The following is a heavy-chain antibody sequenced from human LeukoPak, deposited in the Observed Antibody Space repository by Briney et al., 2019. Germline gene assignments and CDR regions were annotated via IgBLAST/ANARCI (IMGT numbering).Heavy chain of an antibody. CDR3: ARQGDDY. J-gene: IGHJ4*01. CDR1: GFTFSNYW. D-gene: IGHD3-16*01. CDR2: IKEDGSEK. Sequence: GGSLRLSCVASGFTFSNYWMSWVRQAPGKGLEYVANIKEDGSEKYYVDSVKGRFTISRDNAKNSLYLQMNSLRAEDTAVYYCARQGDDYWGHGTLVTVSS. V-gene: IGHV3-7*01.